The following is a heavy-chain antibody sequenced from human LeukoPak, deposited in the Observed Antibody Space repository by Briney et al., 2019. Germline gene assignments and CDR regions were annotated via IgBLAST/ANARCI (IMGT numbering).Heavy chain of an antibody. CDR2: VYHGGTT. CDR3: ARSPRGNYFDS. Sequence: TSETLSLTCTVSGGSISSYYWSWIRQPPGKGLEWIGSVYHGGTTYYNPSLKSRVSISEDRSNNQFFLKLSSVTAADTAMYFCARSPRGNYFDSWGEGTLVTVSS. CDR1: GGSISSYY. J-gene: IGHJ4*02. V-gene: IGHV4-59*12.